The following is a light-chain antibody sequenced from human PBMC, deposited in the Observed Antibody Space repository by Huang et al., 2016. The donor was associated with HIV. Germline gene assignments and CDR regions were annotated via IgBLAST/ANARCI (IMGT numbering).Light chain of an antibody. Sequence: ETVMTQSPAILSVSPGENATLSCRASQSVSTKLAWYQQKPGQAPRRLIFGASTRATGIPARFSGSGSGTEFTLTISSPQSEDFATYYCQQYNNWPPWTFGQGTKVDMK. J-gene: IGKJ1*01. CDR1: QSVSTK. CDR2: GAS. V-gene: IGKV3-15*01. CDR3: QQYNNWPPWT.